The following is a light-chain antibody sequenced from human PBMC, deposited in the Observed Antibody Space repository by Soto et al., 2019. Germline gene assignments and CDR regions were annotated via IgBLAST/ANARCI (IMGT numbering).Light chain of an antibody. CDR3: QQSYSTPPT. CDR2: AAS. J-gene: IGKJ1*01. CDR1: QSISGY. Sequence: DIQMTQSPSSLSSSVGDRFTISCRASQSISGYLNWYQQKPGKAPKLLIYAASSLQSGVPSRFSGSGSGTDFTLTISSLQPEDFATYYCQQSYSTPPTFGQGTKVDIK. V-gene: IGKV1-39*01.